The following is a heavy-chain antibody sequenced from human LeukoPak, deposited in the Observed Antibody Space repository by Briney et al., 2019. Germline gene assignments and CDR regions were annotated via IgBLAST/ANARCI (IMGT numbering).Heavy chain of an antibody. CDR3: ARHVVVVAATYFDY. CDR1: GGSISSYY. Sequence: SETLSLTCTVSGGSISSYYWSWIRQPPGKGLEWIGYIHYSGSTNYNPSLKSRVTISVDTPKNQFSLKLSSVTAADTAVYYCARHVVVVAATYFDYWGQGTLVTVSS. J-gene: IGHJ4*02. V-gene: IGHV4-59*08. D-gene: IGHD2-15*01. CDR2: IHYSGST.